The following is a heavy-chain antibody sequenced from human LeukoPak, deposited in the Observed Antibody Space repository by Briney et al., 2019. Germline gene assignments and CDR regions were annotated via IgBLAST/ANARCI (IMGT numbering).Heavy chain of an antibody. V-gene: IGHV4-4*09. J-gene: IGHJ6*03. CDR2: IYTSGST. Sequence: SETLSLTCTVSGGSISSYYWSWIRQPPGKGLEWIGYIYTSGSTNYNPSLKSRVTISVDTSKNQFSLKLSSVTAADTAVYYCARHTRGKAYYYYYSMDVWGKGTTVTVSS. CDR3: ARHTRGKAYYYYYSMDV. CDR1: GGSISSYY. D-gene: IGHD2-2*01.